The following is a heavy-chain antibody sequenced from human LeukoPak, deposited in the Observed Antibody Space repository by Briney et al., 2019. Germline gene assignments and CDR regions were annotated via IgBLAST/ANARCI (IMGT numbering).Heavy chain of an antibody. CDR2: IHYSGRT. J-gene: IGHJ3*02. Sequence: PSETLSLTCSVSGGSISLHFRSWIRQPPGKGLEWIAFIHYSGRTKYNPSLQSRVTISIDTSENNFSLRLTSVTAADTAVYYCARLLDNDSSGDPDTFDMWGQGTVVSVSS. CDR1: GGSISLHF. V-gene: IGHV4-59*11. CDR3: ARLLDNDSSGDPDTFDM. D-gene: IGHD3-22*01.